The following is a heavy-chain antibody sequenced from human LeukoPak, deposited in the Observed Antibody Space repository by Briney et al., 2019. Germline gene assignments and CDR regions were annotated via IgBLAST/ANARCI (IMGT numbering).Heavy chain of an antibody. CDR3: ARVEGYYDSSGYFDAFDI. CDR2: ISSSSSYI. V-gene: IGHV3-21*01. D-gene: IGHD3-22*01. CDR1: GLTFSSYW. J-gene: IGHJ3*02. Sequence: GGSLRLSCATSGLTFSSYWMTWVRQAPGKGLEWVSSISSSSSYIYYADSVKGRFTISRDNAKNSLYLQMNSLRAEDTAVYYCARVEGYYDSSGYFDAFDIWGQGTMVTVSS.